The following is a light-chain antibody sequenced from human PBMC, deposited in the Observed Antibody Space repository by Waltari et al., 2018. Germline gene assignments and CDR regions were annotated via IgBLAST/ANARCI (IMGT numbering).Light chain of an antibody. Sequence: QSALTQPASVSGSPGPSITIPCTGTSSDVGGYKYVSCYQQHPGKAPKVMIYDVSERPSGVSNRFSGSKSANTASLTIAGLQAEDEADYYCCSYAGSGTYVFGSGTKVTVL. V-gene: IGLV2-23*02. J-gene: IGLJ1*01. CDR2: DVS. CDR3: CSYAGSGTYV. CDR1: SSDVGGYKY.